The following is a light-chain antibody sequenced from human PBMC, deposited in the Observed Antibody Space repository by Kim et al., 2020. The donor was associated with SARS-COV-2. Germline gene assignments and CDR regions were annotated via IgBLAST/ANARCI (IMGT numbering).Light chain of an antibody. CDR3: SSYAGSNDVV. V-gene: IGLV2-8*01. Sequence: GPSVTTSCTGTSSAVGGYNYVSWYQQHPGKAPKLMIYEVSKRPSGVPDRFSGSKSGNTASLTVSGLQAEDEADYYCSSYAGSNDVVFGGGTQLTVL. CDR1: SSAVGGYNY. CDR2: EVS. J-gene: IGLJ2*01.